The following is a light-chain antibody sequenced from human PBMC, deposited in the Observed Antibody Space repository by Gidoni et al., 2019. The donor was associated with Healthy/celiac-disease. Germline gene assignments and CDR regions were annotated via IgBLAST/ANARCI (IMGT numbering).Light chain of an antibody. CDR2: GAS. J-gene: IGKJ4*01. CDR1: QSVSSN. V-gene: IGKV3-15*01. Sequence: EIVMTQSPATLSVSPGERATLSCRASQSVSSNLAWYQQKPGQAPRLLISGASTRATGIPARFSGSGSGTEFTLTISSLQSEDFAVYYCQQYNNWPPEVTFGGGTKVEIK. CDR3: QQYNNWPPEVT.